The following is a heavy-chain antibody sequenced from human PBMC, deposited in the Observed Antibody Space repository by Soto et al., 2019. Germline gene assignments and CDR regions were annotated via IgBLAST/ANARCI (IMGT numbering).Heavy chain of an antibody. J-gene: IGHJ4*01. CDR1: GFTFSNAW. V-gene: IGHV3-15*07. D-gene: IGHD2-15*01. CDR3: AADLPGHGGGYEFDY. CDR2: IKSKTDGGTT. Sequence: PGGSLRLSCAASGFTFSNAWMNWVRQAPGKGLEWVGRIKSKTDGGTTDYAAPVKGRFTISRDDSKNTVYLQMNSLRTEDTALYYCAADLPGHGGGYEFDYWGQGTPVTVSS.